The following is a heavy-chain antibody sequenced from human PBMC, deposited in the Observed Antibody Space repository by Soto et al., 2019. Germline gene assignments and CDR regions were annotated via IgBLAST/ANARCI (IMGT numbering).Heavy chain of an antibody. CDR3: ARSSWLVFRVAGY. D-gene: IGHD6-19*01. J-gene: IGHJ4*02. CDR1: GFTFSDYY. CDR2: ISSSGSTI. Sequence: TGGSLRLSCAASGFTFSDYYMSWIRQAPGKGLEWVSYISSSGSTIYYADSVKGRFTISRDNAKNSLYLQMNSLRAEDTAVYYCARSSWLVFRVAGYWGQGTLVTVSS. V-gene: IGHV3-11*01.